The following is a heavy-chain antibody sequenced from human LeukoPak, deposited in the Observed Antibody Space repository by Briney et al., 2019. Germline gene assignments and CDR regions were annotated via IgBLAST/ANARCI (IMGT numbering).Heavy chain of an antibody. CDR2: IYYSGST. J-gene: IGHJ5*02. D-gene: IGHD4-11*01. V-gene: IGHV4-31*03. CDR1: GGSISSGGYY. CDR3: AREDEDYTNWFDP. Sequence: SQTLSLTCTVSGGSISSGGYYWSWIRQHPGKGLEWIGYIYYSGSTYYNPSLKSRVTISVDTSKNQFSLKLSSVTAADTAVYYCAREDEDYTNWFDPWGQGTLVTVSS.